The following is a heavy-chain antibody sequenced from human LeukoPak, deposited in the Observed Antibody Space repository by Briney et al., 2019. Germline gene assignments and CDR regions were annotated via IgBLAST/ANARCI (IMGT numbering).Heavy chain of an antibody. Sequence: PSETLSLTCAVYGGSFCGYYWSWLRQPPGKGLEWIGEINHSGSTNYNPSLKSRVIISVATSKKQFSRKRSCMTAADTAGYYCARGPSLRGYSYGYSNYWGQGTLVTVSS. D-gene: IGHD5-18*01. J-gene: IGHJ4*02. CDR2: INHSGST. CDR1: GGSFCGYY. V-gene: IGHV4-34*01. CDR3: ARGPSLRGYSYGYSNY.